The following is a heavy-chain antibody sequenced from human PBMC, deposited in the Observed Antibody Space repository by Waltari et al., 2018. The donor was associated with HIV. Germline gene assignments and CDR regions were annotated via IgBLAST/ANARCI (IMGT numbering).Heavy chain of an antibody. J-gene: IGHJ6*02. CDR2: ISVDRNND. Sequence: QEQLVASGGGVAQPGRSLRLSCSASGFIFGDYAMHWVRQAPGTGLEWVVLISVDRNNDYYADSVKGRFTISRDNSKKTMSLQMISLRSNDTALYYCARTIFGVMITSDFFYGMDVWGQGTTVTVS. D-gene: IGHD3-3*01. CDR3: ARTIFGVMITSDFFYGMDV. CDR1: GFIFGDYA. V-gene: IGHV3-30-3*01.